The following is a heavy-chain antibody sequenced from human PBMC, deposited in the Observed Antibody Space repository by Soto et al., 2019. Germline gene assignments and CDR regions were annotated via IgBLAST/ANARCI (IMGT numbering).Heavy chain of an antibody. CDR1: GDSVSSNSAA. CDR2: TYYRSKWYN. D-gene: IGHD2-2*02. Sequence: SQTLSLTCAISGDSVSSNSAAWNWIRQSSSRGLEWLGRTYYRSKWYNDYAVSVKSRITINPDTSKNQFSLQLNSVTPEDTAVYYCARVDIVVVPAAIPGGTYYYYGMDVWGQGTTVTVSS. CDR3: ARVDIVVVPAAIPGGTYYYYGMDV. J-gene: IGHJ6*02. V-gene: IGHV6-1*01.